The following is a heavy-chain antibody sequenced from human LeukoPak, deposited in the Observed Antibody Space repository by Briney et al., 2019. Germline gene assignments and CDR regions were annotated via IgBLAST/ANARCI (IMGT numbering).Heavy chain of an antibody. CDR3: ARGMINGGNNMDV. CDR1: GFTFSSYW. V-gene: IGHV3-74*01. D-gene: IGHD4-23*01. J-gene: IGHJ6*03. CDR2: IFSDGSST. Sequence: GGSPRLSCAASGFTFSSYWMHWVRQAPGKGLVWVSRIFSDGSSTSYADPVKGRFTVSRDNAKNVLNLQVNSLRAEDTAVYYCARGMINGGNNMDVWGKGTTVTVSS.